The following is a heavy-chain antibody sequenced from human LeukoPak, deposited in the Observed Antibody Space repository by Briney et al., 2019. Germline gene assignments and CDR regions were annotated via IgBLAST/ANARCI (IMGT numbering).Heavy chain of an antibody. CDR3: ARGSFVGYYDSSGYLLVDAFDI. CDR2: IYTSGST. V-gene: IGHV4-4*07. Sequence: SETLSLTCTVSGGSISNYYWSWIRQPAGKGLEWLGRIYTSGSTNYNPSLKSRVTMSVDTSKNQFSLKLSSVTAADTAVYYCARGSFVGYYDSSGYLLVDAFDIWGQGTMVTVSS. J-gene: IGHJ3*02. D-gene: IGHD3-22*01. CDR1: GGSISNYY.